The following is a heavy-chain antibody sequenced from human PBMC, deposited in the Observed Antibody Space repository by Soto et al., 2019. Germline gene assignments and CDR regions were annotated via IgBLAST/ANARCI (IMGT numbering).Heavy chain of an antibody. CDR3: ARGPGDQDIVVVPAAIRYYFDY. V-gene: IGHV4-34*01. CDR2: INHSGST. J-gene: IGHJ4*02. CDR1: GGSFSGYY. Sequence: SETLSLTCAVYGGSFSGYYWSWIRQPPGKGLEWIGEINHSGSTNYNPSLKSRVTISVDTPKNQFSLKLSSVTAADTAVYYCARGPGDQDIVVVPAAIRYYFDYWGQGTLVTVSS. D-gene: IGHD2-2*01.